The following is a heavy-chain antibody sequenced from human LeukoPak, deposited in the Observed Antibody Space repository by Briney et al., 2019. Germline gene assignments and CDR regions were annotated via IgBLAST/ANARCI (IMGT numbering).Heavy chain of an antibody. CDR3: ARGSKDVVVVVAWAFDI. V-gene: IGHV4-39*07. CDR2: IYHSGST. D-gene: IGHD2-15*01. J-gene: IGHJ3*02. CDR1: GGSISSGSYY. Sequence: SETLSLTCTVSGGSISSGSYYWSWIRQPPGKGLEWIGSIYHSGSTYYNPSLKSRVTISVDTSKNQFSLKLSSVTAADTAVYYCARGSKDVVVVVAWAFDIWGQGTMVTVSS.